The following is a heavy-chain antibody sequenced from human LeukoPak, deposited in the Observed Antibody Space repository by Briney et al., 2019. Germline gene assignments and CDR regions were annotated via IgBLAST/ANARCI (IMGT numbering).Heavy chain of an antibody. CDR2: ISGSGGST. J-gene: IGHJ4*02. Sequence: GGSLRLSCAASGFTFSSYGMSWVRQAPGKGLEWVSAISGSGGSTYYADSVKGRFTISRDNSKNTLYLQMNSLKTEDTAVYYCTTRRVVVAATTYFDYWGQGTLVTVSS. CDR1: GFTFSSYG. CDR3: TTRRVVVAATTYFDY. V-gene: IGHV3-23*01. D-gene: IGHD2-15*01.